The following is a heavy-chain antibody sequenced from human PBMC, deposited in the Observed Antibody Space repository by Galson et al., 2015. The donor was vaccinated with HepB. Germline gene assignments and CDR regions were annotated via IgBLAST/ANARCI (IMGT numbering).Heavy chain of an antibody. CDR2: SRSKPHSYTT. V-gene: IGHV3-72*01. D-gene: IGHD1-26*01. Sequence: SLRLSCAASGFSFSDHYMDWVRQAPGKGLEWVGRSRSKPHSYTTEYAASVKGRFTISRDVSMNSLYLQMNGLKTEDTAVYYCVRNIVGVAYHWYNDFWGRGTLVTVSS. CDR3: VRNIVGVAYHWYNDF. CDR1: GFSFSDHY. J-gene: IGHJ2*01.